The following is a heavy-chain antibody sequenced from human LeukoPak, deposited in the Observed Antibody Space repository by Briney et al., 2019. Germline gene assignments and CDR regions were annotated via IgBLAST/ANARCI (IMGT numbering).Heavy chain of an antibody. J-gene: IGHJ1*01. CDR3: AKGRRGDYDSSGYYYAPLQH. CDR1: GFTLSSYG. Sequence: PGGSLRLSCAASGFTLSSYGMHWVRQAPGKGLEWVAVISYDGSNKYYADSVKGRFTISRDNSKNTLYQQMNSLRAEDTAVYYCAKGRRGDYDSSGYYYAPLQHWGQGTLVTVSS. CDR2: ISYDGSNK. D-gene: IGHD3-22*01. V-gene: IGHV3-30*18.